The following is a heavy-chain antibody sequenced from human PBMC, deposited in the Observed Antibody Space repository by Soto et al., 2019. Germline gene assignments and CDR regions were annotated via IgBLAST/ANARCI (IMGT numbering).Heavy chain of an antibody. J-gene: IGHJ4*02. CDR2: INHRGGT. CDR1: GGSLSGYY. Sequence: QVQLQQWGAGLLKPSETLSLTCAVYGGSLSGYYWSWIRQPPGKGPEWIGEINHRGGTNYNPSLKSRVAISVDTSKNQFSLKLSSVTAADTAVYYCAREWSGSRGYFDYWGQGTLVTVSS. V-gene: IGHV4-34*01. D-gene: IGHD3-22*01. CDR3: AREWSGSRGYFDY.